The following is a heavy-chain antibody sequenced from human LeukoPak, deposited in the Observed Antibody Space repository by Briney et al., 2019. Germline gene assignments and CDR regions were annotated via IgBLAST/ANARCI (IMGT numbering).Heavy chain of an antibody. CDR1: GFTFSTYA. J-gene: IGHJ3*02. CDR2: ISYDGSNK. Sequence: GGSLRLSCAASGFTFSTYAMHWVRQGPGKGLEWVAVISYDGSNKYYADSVKGRFTISRDNSKNTLYLQMNSLRAEDTAVYYCARVGSTDSPHAFDIWGQGTMVTVSS. V-gene: IGHV3-30*14. D-gene: IGHD2-21*02. CDR3: ARVGSTDSPHAFDI.